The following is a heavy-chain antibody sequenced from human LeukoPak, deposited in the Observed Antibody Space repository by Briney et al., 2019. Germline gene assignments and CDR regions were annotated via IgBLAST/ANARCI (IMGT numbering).Heavy chain of an antibody. D-gene: IGHD4-17*01. J-gene: IGHJ4*02. CDR3: GGDNYIDYDQFDY. CDR2: IYSSGST. V-gene: IGHV4-4*07. CDR1: GGSISSYY. Sequence: PSETLSLTCTVSGGSISSYYWSWIRQPAGKGLEWIGRIYSSGSTHYNPSLKSRVTMSVDTSKNQFSLNLSSVTAADTAVYYCGGDNYIDYDQFDYWGQGTLVTVSS.